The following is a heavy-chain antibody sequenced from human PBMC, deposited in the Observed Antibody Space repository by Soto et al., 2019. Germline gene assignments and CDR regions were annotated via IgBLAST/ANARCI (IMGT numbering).Heavy chain of an antibody. Sequence: LLLQSGAELKKPGASVKISCKASGYSFSTYDISWLRQAPGQGPEWMGRISPKNGNTNYAQSFQDRVTMTADTSSSTAYMELRGLRSDDTANHYCATSYDTGFDPWGQGTLVTVSS. CDR3: ATSYDTGFDP. V-gene: IGHV1-18*04. CDR2: ISPKNGNT. J-gene: IGHJ5*02. CDR1: GYSFSTYD. D-gene: IGHD3-9*01.